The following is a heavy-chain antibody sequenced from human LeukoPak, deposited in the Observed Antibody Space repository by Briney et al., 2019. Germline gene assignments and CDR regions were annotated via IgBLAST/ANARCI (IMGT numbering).Heavy chain of an antibody. V-gene: IGHV4-38-2*02. CDR1: GYSLTNGYY. D-gene: IGHD1-26*01. CDR2: VHYIGTT. J-gene: IGHJ4*02. CDR3: ARMGRREPVDY. Sequence: PSETLSLTCTVSGYSLTNGYYWGWVRQPPGKGLEWIGCVHYIGTTYYKPSLKRRITIEDTSKNQFSLKLSSVTAADTAMYYCARMGRREPVDYWGQGILVTVSS.